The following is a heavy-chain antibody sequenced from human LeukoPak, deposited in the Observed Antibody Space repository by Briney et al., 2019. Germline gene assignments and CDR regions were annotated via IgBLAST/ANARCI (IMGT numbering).Heavy chain of an antibody. J-gene: IGHJ4*02. CDR2: ISGSGGST. CDR3: AKTSYDSSGYYYFDY. D-gene: IGHD3-22*01. Sequence: GGSLRLSCAASGFTFSSYAMSWVRQAPGKGLEGVSAISGSGGSTYDADSVKGRFTISRDNSKKTLYLQMNSLRAEDTAVYYCAKTSYDSSGYYYFDYWGQGTLVTVSS. CDR1: GFTFSSYA. V-gene: IGHV3-23*01.